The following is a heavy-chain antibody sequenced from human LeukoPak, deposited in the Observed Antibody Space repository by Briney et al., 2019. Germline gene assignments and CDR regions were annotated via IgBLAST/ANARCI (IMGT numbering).Heavy chain of an antibody. D-gene: IGHD3-3*01. CDR2: VSGSDGIT. CDR1: GFTFISYA. Sequence: GGSLRLSCAASGFTFISYAMSWVRQAPGKGLEWVSGVSGSDGITYYADSVKGRFAVSRNNSKNTLYLQMNSLRAEDTAVYYCAKGGVYDFWIRDVFDYWGQGTRVTVSS. V-gene: IGHV3-23*01. CDR3: AKGGVYDFWIRDVFDY. J-gene: IGHJ4*02.